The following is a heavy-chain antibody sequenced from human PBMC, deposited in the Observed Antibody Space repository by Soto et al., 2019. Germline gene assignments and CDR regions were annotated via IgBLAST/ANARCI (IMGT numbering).Heavy chain of an antibody. V-gene: IGHV1-24*01. Sequence: ASVKVSCKVSGYTLTELSMHWVRQAPGKGLEWMGGFDPEDGETIYAQKFQGRVTMTEDTSTDTAYMELSSLRSEATAVYYCATPSANDFWSCYYEYWGQGTLVTVSS. J-gene: IGHJ4*02. D-gene: IGHD3-3*01. CDR1: GYTLTELS. CDR2: FDPEDGET. CDR3: ATPSANDFWSCYYEY.